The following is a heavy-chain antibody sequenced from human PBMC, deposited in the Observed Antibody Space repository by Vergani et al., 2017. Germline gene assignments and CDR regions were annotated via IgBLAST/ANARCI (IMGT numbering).Heavy chain of an antibody. CDR3: ARDPHHYYDSSGLNPIDY. D-gene: IGHD3-22*01. CDR2: ISGSGGST. V-gene: IGHV3-23*04. Sequence: EVQLVESGGGLVQPGGSLRLSCAASGFTFSSYAMSWVRQAPGKGLEWVSAISGSGGSTYYADSVKGRFTISRDNSKNTLYLQMNSLRAEDTAVYYCARDPHHYYDSSGLNPIDYWGQGTLVTVSS. CDR1: GFTFSSYA. J-gene: IGHJ4*02.